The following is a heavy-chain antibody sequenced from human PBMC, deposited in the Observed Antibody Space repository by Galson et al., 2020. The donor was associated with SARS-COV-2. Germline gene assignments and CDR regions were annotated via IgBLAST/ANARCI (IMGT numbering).Heavy chain of an antibody. CDR2: IGTAGDT. CDR3: ARAGYGGTLYYYDGMDV. D-gene: IGHD4-17*01. Sequence: SGGSLRLSCAASGFTFSSYDMHWVRQATGKGLEWVSAIGTAGDTYYPGSVKGRFTISRENAKNSLYLQMNSLRAGDTAVYYCARAGYGGTLYYYDGMDVWGQGTTVTVSS. J-gene: IGHJ6*02. V-gene: IGHV3-13*01. CDR1: GFTFSSYD.